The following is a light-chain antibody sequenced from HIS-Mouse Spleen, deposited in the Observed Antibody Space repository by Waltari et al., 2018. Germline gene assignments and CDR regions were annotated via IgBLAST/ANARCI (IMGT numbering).Light chain of an antibody. CDR2: QDS. CDR3: QAWDSSTVWV. V-gene: IGLV3-1*01. J-gene: IGLJ3*02. Sequence: SSELTQPPSVSVSPGQTASITCPGGHLGDKFPCWYQQKPGQSPVLVIYQDSKRPSGIPERFSGSNSGNTATLTISGTQAMDEADYYCQAWDSSTVWVFGGGTKLTVL. CDR1: HLGDKF.